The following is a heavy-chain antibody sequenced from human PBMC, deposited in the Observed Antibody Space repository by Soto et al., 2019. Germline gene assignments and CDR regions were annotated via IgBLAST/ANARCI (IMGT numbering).Heavy chain of an antibody. D-gene: IGHD1-7*01. CDR1: GYRFGAYW. Sequence: LKISFQGSGYRFGAYWIGWGRQMAGKGLEWRGIIHPGDSITKYRQSLRGQGTMSADTSMNNTYLQGGSLKDSDTAMYICARGSIIGTPPDYWGQGTQVTVPQ. CDR2: IHPGDSIT. V-gene: IGHV5-51*01. CDR3: ARGSIIGTPPDY. J-gene: IGHJ4*02.